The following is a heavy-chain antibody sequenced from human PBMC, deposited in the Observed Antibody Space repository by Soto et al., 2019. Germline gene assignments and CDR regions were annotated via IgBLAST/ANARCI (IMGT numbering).Heavy chain of an antibody. CDR1: GGSFSGYY. CDR3: ARDGFCTSTTCRVGNWFDP. V-gene: IGHV4-34*01. Sequence: QVQLQQWGAGLLKPSETLSLTCVVYGGSFSGYYWSWIRQSPGKGLEWIGGINHRGSTTYNPSLESRVTISLDTSKNQFSLELPSVTAADTVMYYCARDGFCTSTTCRVGNWFDPWGQGTLVTVSS. D-gene: IGHD2-2*01. CDR2: INHRGST. J-gene: IGHJ5*02.